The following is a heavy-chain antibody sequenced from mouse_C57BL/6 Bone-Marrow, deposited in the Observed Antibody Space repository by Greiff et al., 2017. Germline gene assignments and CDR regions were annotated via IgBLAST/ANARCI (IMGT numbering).Heavy chain of an antibody. CDR3: ARHPIGDY. CDR2: IYPGDGDT. J-gene: IGHJ2*01. Sequence: QVQLKESGPELVKPGASVKISCKASGYAFSSSWMHWVKQRPGKGLEWIGRIYPGDGDTNYNGKFKGKATLTADKSSSTAYMQLSSLTSEDSAVYFCARHPIGDYWGQGTTLTVSS. D-gene: IGHD2-14*01. CDR1: GYAFSSSW. V-gene: IGHV1-82*01.